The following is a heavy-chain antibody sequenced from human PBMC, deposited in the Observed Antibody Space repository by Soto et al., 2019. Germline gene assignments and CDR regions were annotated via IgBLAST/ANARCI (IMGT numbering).Heavy chain of an antibody. V-gene: IGHV1-69*13. Sequence: GASVKVSCKASGGTFSSYAISWVRQAPGQGLEWMGGIIPIFGTANYAQKFQGRVTITADESTSTAYMELSSLRSEDTAVYYCARGIVGYYDSSGYSASPDDNWYFDLWGRGTLVTVSS. CDR2: IIPIFGTA. J-gene: IGHJ2*01. D-gene: IGHD3-22*01. CDR1: GGTFSSYA. CDR3: ARGIVGYYDSSGYSASPDDNWYFDL.